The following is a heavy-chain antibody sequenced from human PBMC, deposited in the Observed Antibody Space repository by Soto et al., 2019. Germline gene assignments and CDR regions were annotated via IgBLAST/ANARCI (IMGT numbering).Heavy chain of an antibody. D-gene: IGHD6-13*01. V-gene: IGHV4-59*01. CDR2: MYYSGST. CDR3: ARGSPLSGYSSSWYWFDP. Sequence: SETLFPTCTVSGGSISTYCWSWMRQPPGMGLEWIGYMYYSGSTNYNPSLKSRVTISVDTSKNQFSLKLSSVTAADTAVYYCARGSPLSGYSSSWYWFDPWGQGTLVTVSS. CDR1: GGSISTYC. J-gene: IGHJ5*02.